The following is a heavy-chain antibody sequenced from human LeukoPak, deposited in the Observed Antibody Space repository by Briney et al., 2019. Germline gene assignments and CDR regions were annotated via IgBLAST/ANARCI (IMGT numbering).Heavy chain of an antibody. V-gene: IGHV4-31*03. CDR3: ARGSVDIVATTGGGWFDP. J-gene: IGHJ5*02. CDR1: GGSISSGGYY. CDR2: IYYSGST. D-gene: IGHD5-12*01. Sequence: PSETLSLTCTVSGGSISSGGYYWSWIRQHPGKGLEWIGYIYYSGSTYYNPSLKSRVTISVDTSKNQFSLKLSSVTAADTAVYYCARGSVDIVATTGGGWFDPWGQGTLVTVSS.